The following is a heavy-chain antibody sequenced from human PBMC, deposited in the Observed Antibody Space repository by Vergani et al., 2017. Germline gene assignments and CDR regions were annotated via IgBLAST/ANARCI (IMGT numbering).Heavy chain of an antibody. CDR3: TRDGDIVVPFDY. CDR2: IRRKAYGGTT. CDR1: GFTFGDYA. D-gene: IGHD5-12*01. J-gene: IGHJ4*02. Sequence: EVQLVESGGGLVQPGRSLRLSCTASGFTFGDYAMSWFRQAPGKGLEWVGFIRRKAYGGTTEYAASVKGRFTISRDESKSIAYLQMNSLKTEDTAVYYCTRDGDIVVPFDYWGQGTLVTVSS. V-gene: IGHV3-49*03.